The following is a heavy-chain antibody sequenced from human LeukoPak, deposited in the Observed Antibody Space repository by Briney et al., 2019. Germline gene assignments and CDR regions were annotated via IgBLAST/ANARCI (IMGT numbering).Heavy chain of an antibody. D-gene: IGHD5-18*01. Sequence: GGSLRLSCAASGFMFSNYDMHWVRQAPGRGQEYVSHISTNGGSTYYAISVKGRFTISRDNSKNTLYLQMGSLRAEDMAVYYCARGRGYIYGYDYWGQGTLVTVSS. V-gene: IGHV3-64*01. CDR3: ARGRGYIYGYDY. CDR1: GFMFSNYD. J-gene: IGHJ4*02. CDR2: ISTNGGST.